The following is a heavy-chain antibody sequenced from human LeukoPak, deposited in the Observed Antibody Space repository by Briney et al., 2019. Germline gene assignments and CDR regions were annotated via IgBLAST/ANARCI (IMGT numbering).Heavy chain of an antibody. CDR3: VLGSGSSTFDY. Sequence: GGSLRLSCAASGFTFSSYAMHWVRQAPGKGLEWVAVISYDGSNKYYADSVKGRFTISRDNSKNTLYLQMNSLRAEDTAVYYCVLGSGSSTFDYWGQGTLVTVSS. CDR1: GFTFSSYA. V-gene: IGHV3-30-3*01. J-gene: IGHJ4*02. D-gene: IGHD3-10*02. CDR2: ISYDGSNK.